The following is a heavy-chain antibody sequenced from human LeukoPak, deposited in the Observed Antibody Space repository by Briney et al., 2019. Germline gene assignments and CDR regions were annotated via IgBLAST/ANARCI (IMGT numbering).Heavy chain of an antibody. CDR2: INEDGSVK. J-gene: IGHJ2*01. CDR3: ARVRKYSGYYSWYFDL. Sequence: GGSLRLSCAASEFTFSSYWMSWVRQAPGKGLEWVANINEDGSVKDYVDSVKGRFTISRENAKNSLHPQMNSLRAGDTAVYYCARVRKYSGYYSWYFDLWGRGTLVTVSS. V-gene: IGHV3-7*01. D-gene: IGHD5-12*01. CDR1: EFTFSSYW.